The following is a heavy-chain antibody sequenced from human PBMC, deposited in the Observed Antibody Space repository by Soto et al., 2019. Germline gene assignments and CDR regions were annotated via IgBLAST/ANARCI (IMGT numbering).Heavy chain of an antibody. V-gene: IGHV3-23*01. D-gene: IGHD4-17*01. CDR1: GFTFTNYA. Sequence: PGGSLRLSCAASGFTFTNYAMTWVRQAPGKGLEWVSAISDSGGSTYYADSVKGRFTISRDNSKNSLYLQMNSLRAEDTAVYYCAKVLQNGVDYWGQGTLVTVPQ. J-gene: IGHJ4*02. CDR3: AKVLQNGVDY. CDR2: ISDSGGST.